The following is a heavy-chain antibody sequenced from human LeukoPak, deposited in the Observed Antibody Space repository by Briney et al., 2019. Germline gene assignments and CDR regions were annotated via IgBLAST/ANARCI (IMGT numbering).Heavy chain of an antibody. CDR1: GYTFTSYF. J-gene: IGHJ5*02. CDR3: ARGGDCSSTSCYDWFDP. Sequence: EASVKVSCKASGYTFTSYFMHWVRQAPGQGLAWMGIINPSGGSTSYAQKFQGRVTMTRDTSTSTVYMELSSLRSEDTAVYYCARGGDCSSTSCYDWFDPWGQGTLVTVSS. V-gene: IGHV1-46*01. CDR2: INPSGGST. D-gene: IGHD2-2*01.